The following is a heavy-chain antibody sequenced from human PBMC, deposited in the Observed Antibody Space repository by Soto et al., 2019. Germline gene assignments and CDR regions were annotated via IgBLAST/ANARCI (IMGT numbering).Heavy chain of an antibody. J-gene: IGHJ4*02. CDR1: GFSLTTSGVG. V-gene: IGHV2-5*02. CDR3: AHRVLRTVFGLITTTAIYFDF. Sequence: QITLNESGPTVVRPTETLTLTCRFSGFSLTTSGVGVGWIRQSPGKAPEWLALIYWDDDKRYSASLKSRLTITKEPSKNQVVLTVSDLDPTDKATYYCAHRVLRTVFGLITTTAIYFDFWGQGTPVAVSS. D-gene: IGHD3-3*01. CDR2: IYWDDDK.